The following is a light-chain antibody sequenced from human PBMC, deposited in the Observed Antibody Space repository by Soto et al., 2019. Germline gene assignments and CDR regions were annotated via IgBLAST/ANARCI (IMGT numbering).Light chain of an antibody. Sequence: IVLTHSPGILSLSPGQRVTLSCSASQSVSNDFLAWYQQKTGQAPRLLIYGATTRATDVPERFSGSGSGAEFTLTISRLEPEDFAVYYCQQYGSSPPRTFGQGTKV. CDR1: QSVSNDF. CDR2: GAT. V-gene: IGKV3-20*01. CDR3: QQYGSSPPRT. J-gene: IGKJ1*01.